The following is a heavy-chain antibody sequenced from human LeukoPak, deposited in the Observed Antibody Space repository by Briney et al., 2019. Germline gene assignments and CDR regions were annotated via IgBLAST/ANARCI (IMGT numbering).Heavy chain of an antibody. V-gene: IGHV4-39*07. D-gene: IGHD4-11*01. CDR3: ASGTRTTSSDY. J-gene: IGHJ4*02. CDR2: IHYSGST. CDR1: GGSISSSSYY. Sequence: ESSETLSLTCTVSGGSISSSSYYWGWIRQPPGKGLEWIGSIHYSGSTYYNASLKSRVTISVNTSKNQFSLKLSSVTAADTAVYYCASGTRTTSSDYWGQGTLVTVSS.